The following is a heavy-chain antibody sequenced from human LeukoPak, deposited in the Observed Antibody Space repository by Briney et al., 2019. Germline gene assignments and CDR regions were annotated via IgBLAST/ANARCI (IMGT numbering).Heavy chain of an antibody. J-gene: IGHJ4*02. Sequence: GASVKVSCKASVYTFTSYDINWVRQATGQGLEWMGWMNPNSGNTDYAQKFQGRVTMTRNTSISTAYMELSSLRSEDTAVYYCARAIVVVIPDYWGQGTLVTVSS. CDR3: ARAIVVVIPDY. CDR1: VYTFTSYD. CDR2: MNPNSGNT. D-gene: IGHD3-22*01. V-gene: IGHV1-8*01.